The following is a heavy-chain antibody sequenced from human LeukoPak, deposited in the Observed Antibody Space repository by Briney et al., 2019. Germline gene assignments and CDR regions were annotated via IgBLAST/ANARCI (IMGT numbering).Heavy chain of an antibody. CDR3: ARHFWAARTFDY. CDR1: GGSISSSSYY. Sequence: PSETLSLTCTVSGGSISSSSYYGGWIRQPPGKGLGGIATIYYSGNTYYTPYLKSRVPICGDTSKNRFSLKLSSVTAADTDVYYCARHFWAARTFDYWGQGTLVTVSS. J-gene: IGHJ4*02. CDR2: IYYSGNT. V-gene: IGHV4-39*01. D-gene: IGHD6-6*01.